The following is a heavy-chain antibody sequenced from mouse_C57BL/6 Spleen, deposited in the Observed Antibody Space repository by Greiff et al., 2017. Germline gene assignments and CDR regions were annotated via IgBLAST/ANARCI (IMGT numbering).Heavy chain of an antibody. CDR3: ARKGDYDYAMDY. D-gene: IGHD2-4*01. CDR2: IWTGGGT. J-gene: IGHJ4*01. V-gene: IGHV2-9-1*01. CDR1: GFSLTSYA. Sequence: VKLVESGPGLVAPSQCLSITCTVSGFSLTSYAISWVRQPPGKGLEWLGVIWTGGGTNYNSALNSRLSISKDNSKSQVSLKMNRLQTDDTAWYYCARKGDYDYAMDYWGQGTSVTVSS.